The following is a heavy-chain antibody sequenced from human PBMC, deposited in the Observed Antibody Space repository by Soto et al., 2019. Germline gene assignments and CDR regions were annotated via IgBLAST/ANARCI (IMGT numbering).Heavy chain of an antibody. Sequence: PGGSLRLSCAASVFTFSSYGMHWVRQAPGKGLEWVAVISYDGSNKYYADSVKGRFTISRDNSKNTLYLQMNSLRAEDTAVYYCAKDLGFGEGYGMDVWGQGTTVTVSS. J-gene: IGHJ6*02. CDR1: VFTFSSYG. CDR2: ISYDGSNK. V-gene: IGHV3-30*18. D-gene: IGHD3-10*01. CDR3: AKDLGFGEGYGMDV.